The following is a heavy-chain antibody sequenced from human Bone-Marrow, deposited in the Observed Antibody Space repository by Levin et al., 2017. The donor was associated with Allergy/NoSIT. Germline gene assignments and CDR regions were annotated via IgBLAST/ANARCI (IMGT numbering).Heavy chain of an antibody. Sequence: GGSLRLSCAASGFTFNNAWMSWVRQAPGKGLEWVGRIKSKTDGGTTDYAAPVKGRFTISRDDSKNTLYLQMNSLKTEDTAVYYCTTVVRWLRLVADINYWGQGTLVTVSS. J-gene: IGHJ4*02. CDR2: IKSKTDGGTT. V-gene: IGHV3-15*01. D-gene: IGHD5-12*01. CDR1: GFTFNNAW. CDR3: TTVVRWLRLVADINY.